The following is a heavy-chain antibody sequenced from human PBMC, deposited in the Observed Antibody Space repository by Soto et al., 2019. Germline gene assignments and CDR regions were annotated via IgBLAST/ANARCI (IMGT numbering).Heavy chain of an antibody. CDR1: GFTFSDYY. J-gene: IGHJ4*02. V-gene: IGHV3-11*04. Sequence: GGSLRLSCAASGFTFSDYYMSWIRQAPGKGLEWVSYISSSGSTIYYADSVKGRFTISRDNSKSTLFLQMDSLRVEDTAVYYCVKSFFYDSSGYYYGLFDHWGQGALVTVSS. D-gene: IGHD3-22*01. CDR3: VKSFFYDSSGYYYGLFDH. CDR2: ISSSGSTI.